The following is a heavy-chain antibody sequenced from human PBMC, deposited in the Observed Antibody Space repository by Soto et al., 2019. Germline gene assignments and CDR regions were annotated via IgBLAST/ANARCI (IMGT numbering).Heavy chain of an antibody. D-gene: IGHD5-18*01. CDR2: INHSGST. CDR1: GGSFSGYY. CDR3: ARGEYSYAPGVDY. Sequence: ETLSLTCAVYGGSFSGYYWSWIRQPPGKGLEWIGEINHSGSTNYNPSLKSRVTISVDTSKNQFSLKLSSVTAADTAVYYCARGEYSYAPGVDYWGQGTLVTVSS. V-gene: IGHV4-34*01. J-gene: IGHJ4*02.